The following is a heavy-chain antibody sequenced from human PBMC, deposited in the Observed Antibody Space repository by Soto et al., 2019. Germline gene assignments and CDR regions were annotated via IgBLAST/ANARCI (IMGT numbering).Heavy chain of an antibody. CDR3: ASPGYCSDGTCYPDY. Sequence: QVQLQQWGAGLLKPSETLSLTCAVYGGSLSGSYWSWIRQAPGTGLEWIGGIDHSGSTYYNPSLKSRVTLSVDTSKNQFSLKLNSVTAADTAVYYCASPGYCSDGTCYPDYWGQGTLVTVSS. D-gene: IGHD2-15*01. J-gene: IGHJ4*02. CDR2: IDHSGST. V-gene: IGHV4-34*01. CDR1: GGSLSGSY.